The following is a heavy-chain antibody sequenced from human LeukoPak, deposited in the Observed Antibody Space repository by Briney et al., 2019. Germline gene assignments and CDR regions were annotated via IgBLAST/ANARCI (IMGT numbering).Heavy chain of an antibody. Sequence: GGSLRLSCAASGFTFSSYGMNWVRQAPGKGLEWVAVISYDGSNKYYADSVKGRFTISRDNSKNTLYLQMNSLRAEHTAVYYCAKVAMTTVGYWGQGTLVTVSS. CDR1: GFTFSSYG. J-gene: IGHJ4*02. CDR3: AKVAMTTVGY. D-gene: IGHD4-17*01. V-gene: IGHV3-30*18. CDR2: ISYDGSNK.